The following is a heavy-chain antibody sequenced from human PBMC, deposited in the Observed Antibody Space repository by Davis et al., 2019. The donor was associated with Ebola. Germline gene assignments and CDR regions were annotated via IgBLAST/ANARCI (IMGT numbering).Heavy chain of an antibody. D-gene: IGHD1-26*01. V-gene: IGHV3-23*01. CDR1: GFVFRNYV. CDR2: LGTSADP. J-gene: IGHJ3*02. CDR3: VKDTSNIWFDI. Sequence: GESLKISCVASGFVFRNYVMSWVRQAPGKGLEWVSTLGTSADPYYADSVKGRFTISRDNSKNTLYLQMNGLRVEDTAVYFCVKDTSNIWFDIWGQGTMITVSS.